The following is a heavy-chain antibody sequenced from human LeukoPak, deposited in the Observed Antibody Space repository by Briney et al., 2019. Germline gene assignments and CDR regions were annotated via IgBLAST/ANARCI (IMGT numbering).Heavy chain of an antibody. CDR2: INPNSGGT. CDR1: GYTFTGYY. CDR3: ARDRVGSGWPRPFYFEF. Sequence: ASVKVSCKASGYTFTGYYMHWVRQAPGQGLEWMGWINPNSGGTNYAQKFQGRVTMTRDTSIDTAYLELTSLTADDTALYYCARDRVGSGWPRPFYFEFWGQGTLVTVSS. V-gene: IGHV1-2*02. J-gene: IGHJ4*02. D-gene: IGHD6-19*01.